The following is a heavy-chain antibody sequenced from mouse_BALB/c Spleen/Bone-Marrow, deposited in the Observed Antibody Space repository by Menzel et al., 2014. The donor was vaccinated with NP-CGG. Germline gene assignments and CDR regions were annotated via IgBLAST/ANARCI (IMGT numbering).Heavy chain of an antibody. D-gene: IGHD2-1*01. CDR1: GFTFSSFG. V-gene: IGHV5-17*02. CDR2: ISSGSSTI. CDR3: ARGGPSYYGNLYAMDY. Sequence: EVKVEESGGGLVQPGGSRKLSCAASGFTFSSFGMHWVRQAPEKGLEWVAYISSGSSTIYYADTVKGRFTISRDNPKNTLFLQMTSLRSEDTAMYYCARGGPSYYGNLYAMDYWGQGTSVTVSS. J-gene: IGHJ4*01.